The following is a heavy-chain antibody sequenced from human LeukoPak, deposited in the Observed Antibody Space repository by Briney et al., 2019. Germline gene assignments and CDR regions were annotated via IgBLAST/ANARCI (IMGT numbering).Heavy chain of an antibody. J-gene: IGHJ4*02. D-gene: IGHD3-9*01. V-gene: IGHV3-74*01. CDR3: ARESDILTGYYLNFDY. CDR2: INSDGSST. Sequence: GGSLRLSCAASGFTFSSYWMHWVRQAPGKGLVWVSRINSDGSSTSYADSVKGRFTISRDNAKNTLYLQMNSLRAEDTAVYYCARESDILTGYYLNFDYWGQGTLVTVSS. CDR1: GFTFSSYW.